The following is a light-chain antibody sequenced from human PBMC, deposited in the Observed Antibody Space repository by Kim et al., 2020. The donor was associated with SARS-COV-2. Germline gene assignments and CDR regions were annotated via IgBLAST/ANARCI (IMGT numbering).Light chain of an antibody. Sequence: LSPGERATLSCRARQSVSSNYLAWYQQIPGQAPRLLIYGASSRATGIPDRFSGSGSRADFTLTISRLEPEDFAVYYCQQYGNSPETFGQGTKLEI. CDR2: GAS. CDR3: QQYGNSPET. CDR1: QSVSSNY. V-gene: IGKV3-20*01. J-gene: IGKJ2*01.